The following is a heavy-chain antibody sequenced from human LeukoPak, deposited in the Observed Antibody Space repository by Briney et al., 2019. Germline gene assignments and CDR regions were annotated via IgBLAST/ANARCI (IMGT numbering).Heavy chain of an antibody. CDR3: ARGVVTDDYYMDV. CDR1: GGSITSGRYY. V-gene: IGHV4-61*02. CDR2: LYTNDNT. D-gene: IGHD2-21*02. Sequence: MTSETLSLTCSVSGGSITSGRYYWTWIRQPAGKGLEWIGRLYTNDNTNYDPSLESRVSISVDTSKSQFYLQLTSVTAADTAVYFCARGVVTDDYYMDVWGKEITVIVSS. J-gene: IGHJ6*03.